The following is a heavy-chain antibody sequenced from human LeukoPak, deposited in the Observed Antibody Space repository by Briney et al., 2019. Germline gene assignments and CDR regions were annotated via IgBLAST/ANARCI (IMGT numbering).Heavy chain of an antibody. V-gene: IGHV5-51*01. CDR3: ARLDYYGSGSLNFWFDP. D-gene: IGHD3-10*01. CDR2: IYPGDSET. CDR1: GHSFTSYW. Sequence: GESLKISCKDSGHSFTSYWIGWVRQMPGKGLEWMGIIYPGDSETRYSPSFQGQVTISADKSISTAYLQWSSLKASDTAMYYCARLDYYGSGSLNFWFDPWGQGTLVTVSS. J-gene: IGHJ5*02.